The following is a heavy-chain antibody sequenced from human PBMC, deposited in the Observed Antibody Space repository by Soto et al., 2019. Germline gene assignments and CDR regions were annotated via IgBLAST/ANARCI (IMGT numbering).Heavy chain of an antibody. CDR3: ARGVAYRCVY. Sequence: QVQLQESGPGLVKPSGTLSLTCAVSGGSVNTGYWWSWVRQPPGQGLEWIGEVDPSGTTNYIQSLTTRLTMSVDKSVNQVSLELTPVAAADTAAYYCARGVAYRCVYWGQGTLVTVSS. V-gene: IGHV4-4*02. CDR2: VDPSGTT. CDR1: GGSVNTGYW. J-gene: IGHJ4*02. D-gene: IGHD3-16*01.